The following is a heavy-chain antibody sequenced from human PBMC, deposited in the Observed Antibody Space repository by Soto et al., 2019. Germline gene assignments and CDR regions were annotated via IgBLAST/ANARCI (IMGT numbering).Heavy chain of an antibody. Sequence: PSETLSLTGTVSGGSISSSSYYWGWIRQPPGKGLEGIGSIYYSGSTYYNPSLKSRVTISVDTSKNQFSLKLSSVTAADTPMYYCARFSSSWAYYYYYGMDVWGQGTTVTVSS. CDR1: GGSISSSSYY. J-gene: IGHJ6*02. CDR2: IYYSGST. D-gene: IGHD6-13*01. V-gene: IGHV4-39*01. CDR3: ARFSSSWAYYYYYGMDV.